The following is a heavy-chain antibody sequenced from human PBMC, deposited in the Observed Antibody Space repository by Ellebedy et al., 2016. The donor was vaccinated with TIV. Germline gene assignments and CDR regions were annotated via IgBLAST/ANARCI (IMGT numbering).Heavy chain of an antibody. Sequence: GESLKISCAASGFTVGSNCMSWVRQAPGKGLEWVSVIYGGGSTYYADSVKGRFIISRDNSKNTLYLQMNSLRAEDTAVYYCARGGIAVAGTLVAFDIWGQGTMVTVSS. V-gene: IGHV3-66*01. CDR3: ARGGIAVAGTLVAFDI. CDR2: IYGGGST. CDR1: GFTVGSNC. D-gene: IGHD6-19*01. J-gene: IGHJ3*02.